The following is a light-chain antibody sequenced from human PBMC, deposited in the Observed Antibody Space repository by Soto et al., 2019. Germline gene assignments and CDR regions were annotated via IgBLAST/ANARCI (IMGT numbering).Light chain of an antibody. CDR1: QSLEHSDGNTY. V-gene: IGKV2-24*01. Sequence: DVVLTQTPLSSPVTLGQPASISCRSSQSLEHSDGNTYLSWLHQRPGQPPRLLIYKVSHRFSGVPDRFSGGGAGTDFTLKISRVEAEDVGSYYCMQATQYRPYTFGQGTKLEIK. CDR3: MQATQYRPYT. CDR2: KVS. J-gene: IGKJ2*01.